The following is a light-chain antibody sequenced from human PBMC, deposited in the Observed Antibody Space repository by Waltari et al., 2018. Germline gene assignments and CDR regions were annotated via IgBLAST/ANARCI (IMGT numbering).Light chain of an antibody. CDR3: QQRRSWPLT. CDR1: QSVGPY. Sequence: IVLTQSPAILSFSPGERATLSCRASQSVGPYLAWYQQRPGPSPRLLIYDASYRATGIPARFSGSGSETDFTLTISSLQPEDFAVYYCQQRRSWPLTFGGGTRVQI. CDR2: DAS. V-gene: IGKV3-11*01. J-gene: IGKJ4*01.